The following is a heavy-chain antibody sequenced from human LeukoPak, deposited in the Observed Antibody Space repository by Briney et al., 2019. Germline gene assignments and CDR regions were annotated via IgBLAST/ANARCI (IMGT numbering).Heavy chain of an antibody. CDR3: ARVGSSWGLVFDY. Sequence: SETLSLTCTVSGGSISSGDYYWSWIRQPPGKGLEWIGYIYYSGSTYYNPSLKSRVTISVDTSKNQFSLKLSSVTAADTAVYYCARVGSSWGLVFDYWGQGTLVTVSS. CDR2: IYYSGST. V-gene: IGHV4-30-4*01. D-gene: IGHD6-13*01. CDR1: GGSISSGDYY. J-gene: IGHJ4*02.